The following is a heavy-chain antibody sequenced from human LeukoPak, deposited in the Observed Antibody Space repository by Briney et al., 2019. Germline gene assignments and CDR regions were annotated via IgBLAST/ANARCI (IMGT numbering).Heavy chain of an antibody. D-gene: IGHD3-3*01. V-gene: IGHV4-34*01. J-gene: IGHJ5*02. Sequence: PSETLSLTCAVSGGSFSGYYWSWIRQPPGKGLEWIGEINHSGSTNYNPSLKSRVTISVDTSKNQFSLKLSSVTAADTAVYYCARGRRALYYDFWSGYYNSWFDPWGQGTLVTVSS. CDR1: GGSFSGYY. CDR2: INHSGST. CDR3: ARGRRALYYDFWSGYYNSWFDP.